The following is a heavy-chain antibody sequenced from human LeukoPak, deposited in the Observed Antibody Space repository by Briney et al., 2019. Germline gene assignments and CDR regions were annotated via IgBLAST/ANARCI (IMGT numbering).Heavy chain of an antibody. CDR3: AKRRDVAAGGSGAFDY. V-gene: IGHV3-30*02. D-gene: IGHD6-13*01. Sequence: GGSLRFSCAASGFTFSSYGMHWVRQAPGKRLEWVAFIRYDGGSQRYTDSVKGRFTISRDNSKNTVYLQMNSLRAEDTAVYYCAKRRDVAAGGSGAFDYWGQGSLVTVSS. CDR2: IRYDGGSQ. J-gene: IGHJ4*02. CDR1: GFTFSSYG.